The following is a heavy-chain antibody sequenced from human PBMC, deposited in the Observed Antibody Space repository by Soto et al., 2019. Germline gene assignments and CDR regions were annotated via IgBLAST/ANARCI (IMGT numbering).Heavy chain of an antibody. D-gene: IGHD3-3*01. CDR3: ARGRLHYDFWSGHDTENYYYYMDV. CDR1: GGSFSGYY. V-gene: IGHV4-34*01. J-gene: IGHJ6*03. CDR2: INHSGST. Sequence: PSETLSLTCAVYGGSFSGYYWSWIRQPPGKGLEWIGEINHSGSTNYNPSLKSRVTISVDTSKNQFSLKLSSVTAADTAVYYCARGRLHYDFWSGHDTENYYYYMDVWGKGTTVTVSS.